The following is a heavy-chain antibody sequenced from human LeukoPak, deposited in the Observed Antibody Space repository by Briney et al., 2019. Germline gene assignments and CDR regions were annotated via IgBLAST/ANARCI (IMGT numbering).Heavy chain of an antibody. D-gene: IGHD2-2*01. CDR2: ISAYNGDT. J-gene: IGHJ4*02. CDR3: ARDVHCSSSSCFVGLDN. V-gene: IGHV1-18*01. Sequence: RASVTVTCKASGYTFTNFGISWVRQAPGQGLEWMGWISAYNGDTNYAQKVQGRVTMTTDSSTSTAYMELRSLRSDDTARYYCARDVHCSSSSCFVGLDNWGQGTLVTVSS. CDR1: GYTFTNFG.